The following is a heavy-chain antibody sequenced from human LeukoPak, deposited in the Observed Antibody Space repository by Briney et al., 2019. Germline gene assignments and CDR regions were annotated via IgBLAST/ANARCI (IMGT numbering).Heavy chain of an antibody. CDR1: ADSIDSYY. J-gene: IGHJ4*02. Sequence: PSESLSPACTLDADSIDSYYCGWIRQPPGEGLGWSESVFYMGPHNMDASFRSRFALSVDRSKNQFSLKLTSVSVADWPVYYWAGRSARYFDFWGQGTLVTVSS. V-gene: IGHV4-59*01. D-gene: IGHD1-26*01. CDR2: VFYMGPH. CDR3: AGRSARYFDF.